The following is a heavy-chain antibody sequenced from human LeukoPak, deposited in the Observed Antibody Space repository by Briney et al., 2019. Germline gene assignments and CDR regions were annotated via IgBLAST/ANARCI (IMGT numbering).Heavy chain of an antibody. V-gene: IGHV4-59*01. CDR2: IYHSGST. J-gene: IGHJ1*01. CDR1: GGSISTYY. Sequence: SETLSLTCTVSGGSISTYYWNWIRQPPGKGLEWIGCIYHSGSTNYNPSLQSRVTISVDTSKNQFSLNLNSVTAADTAVYYCARGGAARLHFQNWGQGTLVTVSS. D-gene: IGHD6-6*01. CDR3: ARGGAARLHFQN.